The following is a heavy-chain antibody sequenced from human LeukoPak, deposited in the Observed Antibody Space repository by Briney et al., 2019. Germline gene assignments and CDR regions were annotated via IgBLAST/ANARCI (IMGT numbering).Heavy chain of an antibody. J-gene: IGHJ4*02. CDR3: ARMDYIVVPAAMRGGVFDY. D-gene: IGHD2-2*01. Sequence: SETLSLTCTVSGGSISSGGYYWSWIRQHPGKGLEWIGYIYYSGSTYYNPSLKSRVTISVDTSKNQFSLKLSSVTAADTAVYYCARMDYIVVPAAMRGGVFDYWGQGTLVTVSS. CDR2: IYYSGST. V-gene: IGHV4-31*03. CDR1: GGSISSGGYY.